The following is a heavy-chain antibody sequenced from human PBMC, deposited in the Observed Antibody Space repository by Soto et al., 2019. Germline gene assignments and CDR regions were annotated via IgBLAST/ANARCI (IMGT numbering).Heavy chain of an antibody. Sequence: EVQLVESGGGLVKPGGSLRLSCAASGFNFTKAWMSWVRQAPGKGMEWVGRIKAQSDGGTIDYAAHVKGRFAISGDDSKPPLDQQMNGLTTEDTAVYYCTSNRQRGDYWGQGTLVTVSS. CDR2: IKAQSDGGTI. CDR3: TSNRQRGDY. D-gene: IGHD4-4*01. CDR1: GFNFTKAW. J-gene: IGHJ4*02. V-gene: IGHV3-15*07.